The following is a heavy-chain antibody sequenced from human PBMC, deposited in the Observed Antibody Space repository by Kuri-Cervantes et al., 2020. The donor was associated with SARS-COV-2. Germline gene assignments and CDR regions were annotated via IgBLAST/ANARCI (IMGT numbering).Heavy chain of an antibody. V-gene: IGHV4-34*01. CDR2: INDSGAT. CDR3: ARASTPIYGVLIALFSSNAFDV. CDR1: GGSFSGYQ. J-gene: IGHJ3*01. Sequence: SETLSLTCAVYGGSFSGYQWSWIRQTPGMGLEWIGQINDSGATKYNPSLKSRVIVSMDKSKNQFSLKLTSVTAADTAVYYCARASTPIYGVLIALFSSNAFDVWGQGTMVTVSS. D-gene: IGHD3-3*02.